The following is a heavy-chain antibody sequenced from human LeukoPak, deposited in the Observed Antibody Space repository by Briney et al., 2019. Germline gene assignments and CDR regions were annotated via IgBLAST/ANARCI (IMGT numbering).Heavy chain of an antibody. CDR1: GYSFTSYW. J-gene: IGHJ4*02. D-gene: IGHD1-26*01. Sequence: HGESLKISCKGSGYSFTSYWIGWVRQMPGKGLEWMGIIYPGDSDTRYSPPFQGQVTISADKSISTAYLQWSSLKASDTAMYYCARNHKAYSGTYYGLVDYWGQGTLVTVSS. CDR2: IYPGDSDT. V-gene: IGHV5-51*01. CDR3: ARNHKAYSGTYYGLVDY.